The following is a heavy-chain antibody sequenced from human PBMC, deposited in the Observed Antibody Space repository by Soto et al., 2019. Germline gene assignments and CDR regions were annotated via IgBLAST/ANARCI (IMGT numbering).Heavy chain of an antibody. CDR1: GGSISSGDYY. CDR3: ARAYLSGGTPCYFDY. D-gene: IGHD6-13*01. J-gene: IGHJ4*02. CDR2: IYYSGST. V-gene: IGHV4-30-4*01. Sequence: SETLSLTCTVSGGSISSGDYYWSWIRQPPGKGLEWIGYIYYSGSTYYNPSLKGRVTISVDTSKNQFSLKLSSVTAADTAVYYCARAYLSGGTPCYFDYWGQGTLVTVST.